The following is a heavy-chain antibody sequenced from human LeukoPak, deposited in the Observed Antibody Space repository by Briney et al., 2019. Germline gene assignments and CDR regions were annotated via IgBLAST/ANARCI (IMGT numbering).Heavy chain of an antibody. CDR3: ARVGITMVRGAGYYYMDV. V-gene: IGHV4-59*01. CDR2: IYYSGST. J-gene: IGHJ6*03. D-gene: IGHD3-10*01. CDR1: GGSISSYY. Sequence: SETLSLTCTVSGGSISSYYWSWIWQPPGKGLEWIGYIYYSGSTNYNPSLKSRVTISVDTSKNQFSLKLSSVTAADTAVYYCARVGITMVRGAGYYYMDVWGKGTTVTVSS.